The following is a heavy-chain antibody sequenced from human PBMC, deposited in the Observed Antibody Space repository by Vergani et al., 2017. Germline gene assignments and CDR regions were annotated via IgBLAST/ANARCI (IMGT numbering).Heavy chain of an antibody. V-gene: IGHV3-23*01. CDR3: AKDSRQLSYYMDV. CDR1: GFTFSSYA. J-gene: IGHJ6*03. Sequence: EVQLLESGGGLVQPGGSLRLSCAASGFTFSSYAMSWVRQAPGKGLEWVSSISGTGGRPYYADSVKGRFTISRDNSTNTLYLQMNSLRAEDTAVYYCAKDSRQLSYYMDVWGKGTTVTVSS. CDR2: ISGTGGRP. D-gene: IGHD6-6*01.